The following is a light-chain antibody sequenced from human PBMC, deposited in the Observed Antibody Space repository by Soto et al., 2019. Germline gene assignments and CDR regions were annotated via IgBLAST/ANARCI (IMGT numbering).Light chain of an antibody. J-gene: IGKJ1*01. CDR3: QHYRT. Sequence: GDRVTITCRASQSISTWVAWNQQKPGKAPKLLIYDASTLKTEVPSRFSGGGSGTEFTLTISSLQPDDFATYYCQHYRTFGQGTKVDIK. V-gene: IGKV1-5*01. CDR2: DAS. CDR1: QSISTW.